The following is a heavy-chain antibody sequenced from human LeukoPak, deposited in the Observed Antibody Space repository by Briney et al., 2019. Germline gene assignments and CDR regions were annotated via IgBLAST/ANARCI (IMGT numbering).Heavy chain of an antibody. D-gene: IGHD4-17*01. CDR1: GYTFTSYY. V-gene: IGHV1-46*01. J-gene: IGHJ5*02. CDR3: ARDRTPSYGDYAPSNWFDP. CDR2: INPSGGST. Sequence: GASVKVSCKASGYTFTSYYMHWVRQAPGQGLEWMGIINPSGGSTSYAQKLQGRVTMTTDTSTSTAYMELRSLRSDDTAVYYCARDRTPSYGDYAPSNWFDPWGQGTLVTVSS.